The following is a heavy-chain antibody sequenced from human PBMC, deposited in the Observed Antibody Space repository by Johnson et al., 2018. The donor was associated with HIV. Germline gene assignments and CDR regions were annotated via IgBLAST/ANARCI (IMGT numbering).Heavy chain of an antibody. CDR2: ISYDGSNK. D-gene: IGHD3-3*01. J-gene: IGHJ3*02. V-gene: IGHV3-30-3*01. CDR3: ARVAPWSGSDAFDI. CDR1: GFTFSSYA. Sequence: QVQLVESGGGLVQPGRSLKLSCAASGFTFSSYAMSWVRQAPGKGLEWVAVISYDGSNKYYADSVKGLFTISRDNSKNTLYLQMNSLRAEDTALYYCARVAPWSGSDAFDIWGQGTMVTVSS.